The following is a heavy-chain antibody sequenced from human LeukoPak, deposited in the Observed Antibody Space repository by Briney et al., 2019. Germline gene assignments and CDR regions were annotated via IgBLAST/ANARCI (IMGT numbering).Heavy chain of an antibody. V-gene: IGHV1-18*01. D-gene: IGHD2-2*02. Sequence: GASVKVSCKASGYTFTSYGISWVRQAPGQGLEWMGWISAYNGNTNYAQKLQGRVTMTTDTSTSTAYMELRSLRSDDTAVYYCAKSRGGVAIYDYYYMDVWGTGTTVTVSS. CDR3: AKSRGGVAIYDYYYMDV. CDR1: GYTFTSYG. J-gene: IGHJ6*03. CDR2: ISAYNGNT.